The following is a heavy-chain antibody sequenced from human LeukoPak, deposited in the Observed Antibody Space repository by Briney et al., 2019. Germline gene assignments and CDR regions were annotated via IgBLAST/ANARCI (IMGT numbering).Heavy chain of an antibody. Sequence: PGRSLRLSCTASGFTFSTYGGHWVRQAPGKGLEWVAVISYDGTNKYYTDSVRGRFNISRDNSKNTLYLQMNSLRAEDTAVYYCAKTYYYGSGSYPIGAFDIWGQGTMVTVSS. V-gene: IGHV3-30*18. CDR3: AKTYYYGSGSYPIGAFDI. J-gene: IGHJ3*02. D-gene: IGHD3-10*01. CDR2: ISYDGTNK. CDR1: GFTFSTYG.